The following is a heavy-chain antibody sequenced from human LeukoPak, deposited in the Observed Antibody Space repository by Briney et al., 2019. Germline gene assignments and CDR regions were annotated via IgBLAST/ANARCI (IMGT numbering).Heavy chain of an antibody. CDR1: GFTFSSYA. CDR3: AKVGGLAYYDFWSGYDPRFWFDP. V-gene: IGHV3-23*01. D-gene: IGHD3-3*01. CDR2: ISGSGGST. J-gene: IGHJ5*02. Sequence: PGGSLRLSCAASGFTFSSYAMSWVRQAPGKGLEWVSAISGSGGSTYYADSVKGRFTISRDNYKNTLYLQMNSLRAEDTAVYYCAKVGGLAYYDFWSGYDPRFWFDPWGQGTLVTVSS.